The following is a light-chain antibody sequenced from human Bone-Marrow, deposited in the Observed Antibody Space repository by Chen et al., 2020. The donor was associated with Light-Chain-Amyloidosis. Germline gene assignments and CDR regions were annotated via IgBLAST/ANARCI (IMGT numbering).Light chain of an antibody. CDR2: RDT. Sequence: SYELTQPPSVSVFPVQTARITCFGDDLPTKYAYWYQQKPGQAPVLVIHRDTERPSGISERFSGSSSGTTATLTISGVQAEDEADYHCQSADSSGTYEVIFGGGTKLTVL. CDR1: DLPTKY. CDR3: QSADSSGTYEVI. V-gene: IGLV3-25*03. J-gene: IGLJ2*01.